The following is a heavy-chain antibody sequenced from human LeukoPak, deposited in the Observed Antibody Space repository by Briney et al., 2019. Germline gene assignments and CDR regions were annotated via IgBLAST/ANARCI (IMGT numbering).Heavy chain of an antibody. Sequence: PSETLSLTCTVSGGSISSSSYYWGWIRQPPGKGLEWIGSIYYSGSTYYNPSLKSRVTISVDTSKNQFSLKLSSVTAADTAVYYCARVWDKLLRLGELSFDYWGQGTLVTVSS. CDR2: IYYSGST. CDR3: ARVWDKLLRLGELSFDY. J-gene: IGHJ4*02. V-gene: IGHV4-39*07. CDR1: GGSISSSSYY. D-gene: IGHD3-16*02.